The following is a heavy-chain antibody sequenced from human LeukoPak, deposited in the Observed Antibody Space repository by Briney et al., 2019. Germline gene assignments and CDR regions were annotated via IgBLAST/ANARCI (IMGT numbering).Heavy chain of an antibody. CDR2: ISGSGGST. D-gene: IGHD3-10*01. V-gene: IGHV3-23*01. J-gene: IGHJ4*02. CDR1: GFTFSSYG. Sequence: GGSLRLSCAASGFTFSSYGMSWVRQAPGKGLEWVSDISGSGGSTDYADSVKGRFTISRDNSKNTLYLQMNSLRAEDTAVYYCAREGRSLDYWGQGTLVTVSS. CDR3: AREGRSLDY.